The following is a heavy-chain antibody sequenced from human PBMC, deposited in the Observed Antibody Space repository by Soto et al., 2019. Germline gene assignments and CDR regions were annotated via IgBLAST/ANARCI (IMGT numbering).Heavy chain of an antibody. CDR3: ARRPLSMVRGVISFYFDY. D-gene: IGHD3-10*01. J-gene: IGHJ4*02. CDR2: IYYSGST. Sequence: SETLSLTCTVSGGSISSSSYYWGWIRQPPGKGLEWIGSIYYSGSTYYNPPLKSRVTISVDTSKNQFSLKLSSVTAADTAVYYCARRPLSMVRGVISFYFDYWGQGTLVTVSS. CDR1: GGSISSSSYY. V-gene: IGHV4-39*01.